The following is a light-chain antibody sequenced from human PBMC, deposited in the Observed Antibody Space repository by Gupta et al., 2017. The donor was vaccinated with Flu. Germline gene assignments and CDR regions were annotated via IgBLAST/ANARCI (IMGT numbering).Light chain of an antibody. CDR1: SRDVGGYDH. CDR2: DVV. J-gene: IGLJ2*01. CDR3: CSYAGSYTVV. V-gene: IGLV2-11*01. Sequence: QSALTQPRSVSGSPGHSVTISCTGTSRDVGGYDHVSWYQEHPDKAPKLIIYDVVKRPSGVPDRFSGSKSGNTASLTISGLQAEDEADYYCCSYAGSYTVVFGGGTILTVL.